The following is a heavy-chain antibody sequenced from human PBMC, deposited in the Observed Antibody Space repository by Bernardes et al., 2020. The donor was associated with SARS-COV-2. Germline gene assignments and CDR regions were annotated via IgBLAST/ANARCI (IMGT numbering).Heavy chain of an antibody. CDR3: AKERGDYAGYNWFDS. J-gene: IGHJ5*01. CDR2: IYGGAYNT. CDR1: GFTFSNYA. D-gene: IGHD4-17*01. Sequence: GGSLRLSCAASGFTFSNYAMSWVRQAPGKGLEWVPAIYGGAYNTYYADSVKGRFTISRDNSKNTLYLQMNSLRAEDTALYYCAKERGDYAGYNWFDSWGQGTLVTVSS. V-gene: IGHV3-23*01.